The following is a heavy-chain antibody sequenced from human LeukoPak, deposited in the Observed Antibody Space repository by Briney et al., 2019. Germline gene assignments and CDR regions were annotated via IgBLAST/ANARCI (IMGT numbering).Heavy chain of an antibody. CDR3: AKGGITVAGFSD. CDR1: GFTFSNSA. V-gene: IGHV3-23*01. Sequence: PGGSLRLSCVASGFTFSNSAMSWVRQAPGKGLEWVSTLSGSGITTYYADSVKGRFTISRDNSKNTLYLQMSGLRAEDTAVFYCAKGGITVAGFSDWGQGTLVTVSS. J-gene: IGHJ4*02. CDR2: LSGSGITT. D-gene: IGHD6-13*01.